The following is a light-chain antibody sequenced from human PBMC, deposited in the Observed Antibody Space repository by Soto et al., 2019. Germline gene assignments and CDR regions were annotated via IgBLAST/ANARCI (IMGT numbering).Light chain of an antibody. CDR3: QQSYTMRVS. J-gene: IGKJ5*01. Sequence: INKTHSRSSLSASVGDRVTITCRASQSISSYLNWYQQKPGKAPERLIYAASTLQSGVPSRFSGSGSGTDFTLTISRLQPEDFATYYCQQSYTMRVSFGHGRRLE. CDR1: QSISSY. CDR2: AAS. V-gene: IGKV1-39*01.